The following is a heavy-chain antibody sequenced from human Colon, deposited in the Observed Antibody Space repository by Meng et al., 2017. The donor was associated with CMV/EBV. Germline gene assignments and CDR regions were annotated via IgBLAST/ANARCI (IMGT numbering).Heavy chain of an antibody. J-gene: IGHJ1*01. CDR2: ISAYTGDT. CDR1: GYTFTNYG. Sequence: QVHLVQSGAEWKKPGASVKVSCKASGYTFTNYGISWVRQAPGQGLEWMGWISAYTGDTYYAQKFQGRVTMTTDTSTSTAYMELRSLRSDDTAVYYCVRESQSGSYIYLQHWGQGTLVTVSS. CDR3: VRESQSGSYIYLQH. V-gene: IGHV1-18*01. D-gene: IGHD1-26*01.